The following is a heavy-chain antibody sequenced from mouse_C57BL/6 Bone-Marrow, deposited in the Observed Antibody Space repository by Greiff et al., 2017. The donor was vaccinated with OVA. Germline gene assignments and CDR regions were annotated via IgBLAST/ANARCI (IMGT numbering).Heavy chain of an antibody. V-gene: IGHV1-81*01. D-gene: IGHD2-3*01. J-gene: IGHJ2*01. CDR3: ARLGDGYYFDY. CDR2: IYPRSGNT. CDR1: GYTFTSYG. Sequence: QVQLKQSGAELARPGASVKLSCKASGYTFTSYGISWVKQRTGQGLEWIGEIYPRSGNTYYNEKFKGKATLTADKSSSTAYMELRSLTSEDSAVYFCARLGDGYYFDYWGQGTTLTVSS.